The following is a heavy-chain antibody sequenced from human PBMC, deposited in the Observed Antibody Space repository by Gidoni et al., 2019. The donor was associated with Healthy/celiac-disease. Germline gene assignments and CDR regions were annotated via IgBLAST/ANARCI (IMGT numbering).Heavy chain of an antibody. V-gene: IGHV1-18*04. D-gene: IGHD6-13*01. CDR1: GYTFTSYG. CDR2: ISAYNGNT. CDR3: ARERARAAAGTLYFQH. Sequence: QVQLVQSGAEVKKPGASVKVSCKASGYTFTSYGISWVRQAPGQGLEWMGWISAYNGNTNNAQKLQGRVNMTTDTSTSKAYMELRSLRSDDTAVYYGARERARAAAGTLYFQHWGQGTLVTVSS. J-gene: IGHJ1*01.